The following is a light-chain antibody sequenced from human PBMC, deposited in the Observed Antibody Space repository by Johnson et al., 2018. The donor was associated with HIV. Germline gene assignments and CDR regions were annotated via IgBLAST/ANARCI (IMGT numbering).Light chain of an antibody. V-gene: IGLV1-51*02. CDR1: SSNIGNNY. CDR3: GTWDSGLSAGG. CDR2: ENN. Sequence: QAVLTQPPSVSAAPGQKVTISCSGSSSNIGNNYVSWYQQLPGTAPKLLIYENNKRPSGIPDRFSGSKSGTSATLGITGLQTGDEADYYCGTWDSGLSAGGFGTGTKVTVL. J-gene: IGLJ1*01.